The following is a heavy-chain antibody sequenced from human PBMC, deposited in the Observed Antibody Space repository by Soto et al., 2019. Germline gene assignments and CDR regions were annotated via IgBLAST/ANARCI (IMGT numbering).Heavy chain of an antibody. CDR1: GYTLTEFS. J-gene: IGHJ1*01. D-gene: IGHD3-16*01. CDR3: TTIRLREGPSHGFQH. CDR2: LDPEDGET. V-gene: IGHV1-24*01. Sequence: QVQLVQSGAEVKPPGASVKVSCKVSGYTLTEFSMQWVRQTPGKGLEWLGRLDPEDGETVFAQKFQRRVTLTEDTSTHTAYMELSSLTSDDTAVYYSTTIRLREGPSHGFQHWGQGTLVIVSS.